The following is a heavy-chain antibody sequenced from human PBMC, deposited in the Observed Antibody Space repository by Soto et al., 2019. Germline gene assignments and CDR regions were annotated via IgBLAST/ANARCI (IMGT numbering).Heavy chain of an antibody. J-gene: IGHJ4*02. CDR1: GGTFSSYA. CDR3: AARWGYSGYDWAFDY. Sequence: ASVKVSWKASGGTFSSYAISWVRQAPGQGLEWMGGIIPIFGTANYAQKFQGRVTITADESTSTAYMELSSLRSEDTAVYYCAARWGYSGYDWAFDYWGQGTLVTVSS. CDR2: IIPIFGTA. D-gene: IGHD5-12*01. V-gene: IGHV1-69*13.